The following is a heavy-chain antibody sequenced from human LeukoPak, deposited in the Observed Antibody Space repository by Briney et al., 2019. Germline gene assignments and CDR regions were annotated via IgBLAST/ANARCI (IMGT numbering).Heavy chain of an antibody. CDR3: VRGAPIRVTGAATFDP. CDR1: GHTFTIYA. Sequence: ASVKVSCKTSGHTFTIYAIHWVRQAPGQRLKWMGWINAGNGNIKYSQKFQGRVTITRDTSASTAYMELSSLRSEDTAVYYCVRGAPIRVTGAATFDPWGQGTLVTVSS. J-gene: IGHJ5*02. V-gene: IGHV1-3*01. CDR2: INAGNGNI. D-gene: IGHD6-19*01.